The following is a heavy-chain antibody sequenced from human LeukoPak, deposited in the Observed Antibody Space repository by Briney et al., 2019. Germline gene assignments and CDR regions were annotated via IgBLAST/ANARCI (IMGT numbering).Heavy chain of an antibody. CDR3: AKDRRLMTGYYYYGMDV. CDR1: GFSFSSYG. Sequence: GGSLRLSCTPSGFSFSSYGMHWVRQAPGKGLEWVAFIRYDGSNKYYADSVKGRFTISRDNSKNTLYLQMNSLRAEDTAVYYCAKDRRLMTGYYYYGMDVWGQGTTVTVSS. CDR2: IRYDGSNK. J-gene: IGHJ6*02. D-gene: IGHD2-8*01. V-gene: IGHV3-30*02.